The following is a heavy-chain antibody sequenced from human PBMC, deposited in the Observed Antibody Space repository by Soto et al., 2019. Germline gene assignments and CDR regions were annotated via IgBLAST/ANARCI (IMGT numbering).Heavy chain of an antibody. CDR1: GGSFSGYY. D-gene: IGHD3-3*01. J-gene: IGHJ4*02. V-gene: IGHV4-34*01. Sequence: QVQLQQWGAGLLKPSETLSLTCAVYGGSFSGYYWSWIRQPPGKGLEWIGEINHSGSTNYNPSLKSRVPISVDTSKNQFSLKLSSVTAADTAVYYCARVTPVYYDFWSGYSIYYYFDYWGQGTLVTVSS. CDR2: INHSGST. CDR3: ARVTPVYYDFWSGYSIYYYFDY.